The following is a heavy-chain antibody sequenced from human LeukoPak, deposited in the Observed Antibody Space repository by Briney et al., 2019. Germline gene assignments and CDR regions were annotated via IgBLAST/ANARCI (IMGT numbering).Heavy chain of an antibody. Sequence: GRSLRLSCAASGFTFSSYGMHWVRQAPGKGLEWVAVISYDGSNKYYADSVKGRFTISRDNSKNTLYLQMNSLRAEDTAVYYCASTPPLSGDYDLYPGGYYFDYWGQGTLVTVSS. J-gene: IGHJ4*02. D-gene: IGHD4-17*01. V-gene: IGHV3-30*03. CDR1: GFTFSSYG. CDR2: ISYDGSNK. CDR3: ASTPPLSGDYDLYPGGYYFDY.